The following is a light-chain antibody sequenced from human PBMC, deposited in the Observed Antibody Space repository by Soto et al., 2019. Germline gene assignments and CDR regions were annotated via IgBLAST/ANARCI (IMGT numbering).Light chain of an antibody. J-gene: IGLJ2*01. CDR1: KLGDKY. Sequence: SSELTQPPSVSVSPGQTASITCSGDKLGDKYASWYQQKPGQSPVLVIYHDSKRPSGIPERISGSNSGNTATLTITGTQAMDEADYYCQAWDSGTVVFGGGTKL. CDR3: QAWDSGTVV. CDR2: HDS. V-gene: IGLV3-1*01.